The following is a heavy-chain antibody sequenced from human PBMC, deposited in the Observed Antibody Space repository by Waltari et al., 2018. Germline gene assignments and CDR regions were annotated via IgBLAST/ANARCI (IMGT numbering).Heavy chain of an antibody. CDR1: GFSFSDYG. J-gene: IGHJ4*02. CDR2: ISHDGSNK. CDR3: ARVLGLGMALDY. D-gene: IGHD7-27*01. V-gene: IGHV3-30*03. Sequence: QVHLVESGGGVVQPGRSLRLSCAASGFSFSDYGMHWVRQSQGKGLEWMAAISHDGSNKYYGDAVKGRFTLSRDNSRNILYLQMDSLRVEDTAVYYCARVLGLGMALDYWGQGSLVTVSS.